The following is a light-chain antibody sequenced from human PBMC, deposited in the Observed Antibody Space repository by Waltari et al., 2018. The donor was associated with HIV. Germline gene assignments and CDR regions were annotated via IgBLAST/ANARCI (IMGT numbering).Light chain of an antibody. CDR1: QGIRHY. CDR2: SAS. CDR3: QEYRSAPQT. J-gene: IGKJ1*01. V-gene: IGKV1-27*01. Sequence: DIQMTQSTSSLSASVGDGITITCRASQGIRHYLAWYQQKPGKVPKLLIHSASTLHSGVPFRFSGSGSGTDFTLTISNLQPEDVATYYCQEYRSAPQTFGQGTKVEIK.